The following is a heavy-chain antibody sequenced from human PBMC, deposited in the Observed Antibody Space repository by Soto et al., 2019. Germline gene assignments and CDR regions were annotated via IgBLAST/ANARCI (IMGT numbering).Heavy chain of an antibody. D-gene: IGHD6-13*01. Sequence: QVQLVQSGADVKKPGASVKVSCKTSGYTFSGDFMHWLRQAPGQGLEWMGWMNPNSGGTDYAQNFQGRVSMTWDTSISTAYMELSRLRSDDTAIYYCARGYYSSSWRGFDYWGQGTLVTVSS. CDR3: ARGYYSSSWRGFDY. CDR1: GYTFSGDF. CDR2: MNPNSGGT. V-gene: IGHV1-2*02. J-gene: IGHJ4*02.